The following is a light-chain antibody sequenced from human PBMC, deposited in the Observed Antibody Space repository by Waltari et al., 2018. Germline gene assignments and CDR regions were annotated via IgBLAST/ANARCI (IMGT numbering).Light chain of an antibody. CDR1: QSVSRS. J-gene: IGKJ1*01. CDR2: GAS. V-gene: IGKV3-20*01. Sequence: EMVFTQPPGPPSSSPEGRATLSCRASQSVSRSLAWYQQKPGQAPRLLIYGASSRATGSPDRFSGSGSGTDFSLTISRLGPEDFAVYYCQHYVRLPATFGQGTKVEIK. CDR3: QHYVRLPAT.